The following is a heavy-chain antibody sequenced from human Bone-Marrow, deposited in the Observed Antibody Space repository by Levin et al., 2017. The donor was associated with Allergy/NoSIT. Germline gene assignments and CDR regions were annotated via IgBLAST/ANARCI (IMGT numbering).Heavy chain of an antibody. Sequence: GGSLRLSCAASGFTFSSYAMSWVRQAPGKGLEWVSAISVSGGSTYYADSVKGRFTISRDNSKKTLYLQMKSLRAEDTAVYYCAKDYYGSGSAYGMEVWGQGTTVTVS. CDR2: ISVSGGST. D-gene: IGHD3-10*01. J-gene: IGHJ6*02. CDR3: AKDYYGSGSAYGMEV. V-gene: IGHV3-23*01. CDR1: GFTFSSYA.